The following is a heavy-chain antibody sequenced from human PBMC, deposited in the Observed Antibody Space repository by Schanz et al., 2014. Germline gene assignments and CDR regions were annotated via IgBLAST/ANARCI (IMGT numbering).Heavy chain of an antibody. V-gene: IGHV4-59*08. CDR3: ARHYDAFDI. J-gene: IGHJ3*02. CDR2: ISYRGVT. CDR1: GGSITGYY. Sequence: QVQLQESGPGLVKPSETLSLTCTVSGGSITGYYWSWIRQPPGKGLEWIGFISYRGVTNHNPSLKSRVPLSVDKSKNQFSLKVTSVTAADTAVYYCARHYDAFDIWGQGTTVIVSS.